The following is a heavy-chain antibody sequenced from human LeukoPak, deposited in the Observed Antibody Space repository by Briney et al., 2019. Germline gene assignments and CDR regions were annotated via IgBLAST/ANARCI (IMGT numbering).Heavy chain of an antibody. CDR2: ISSSGSTI. V-gene: IGHV3-11*04. D-gene: IGHD6-13*01. CDR3: ARDHYGKSSSSSFIDY. Sequence: PGGSLRLSCAASGFTFSDYYMSWIRQAPGKGLEWVSYISSSGSTIYYADSVKGRFTISRDNAKNSLYLQMNSLRAEDTAVYYCARDHYGKSSSSSFIDYWGQGTLVTVSS. CDR1: GFTFSDYY. J-gene: IGHJ4*02.